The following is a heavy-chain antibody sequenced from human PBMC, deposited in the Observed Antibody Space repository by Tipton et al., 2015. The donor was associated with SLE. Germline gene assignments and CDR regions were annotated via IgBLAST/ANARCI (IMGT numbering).Heavy chain of an antibody. CDR3: ARDQYSSGRWDY. D-gene: IGHD6-19*01. CDR1: GFTFSTYS. CDR2: ITSTSSYT. V-gene: IGHV3-21*01. Sequence: VQLVQSGGGLVKPGGSLRLSCAASGFTFSTYSMNWVRQAPGKGLEWVSSITSTSSYTYYTDSVKGRFTISRDNAENSLFLQMNSLRAEDTAVYYCARDQYSSGRWDYWGQGALVTVSS. J-gene: IGHJ4*02.